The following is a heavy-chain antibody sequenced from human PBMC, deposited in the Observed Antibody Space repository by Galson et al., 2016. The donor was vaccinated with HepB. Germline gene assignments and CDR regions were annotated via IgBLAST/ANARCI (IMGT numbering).Heavy chain of an antibody. Sequence: SETLSLTCAVSGASISNNYWWSWVRQSPEKGLEWIGEICQTGTANYNPSFTSRATISVDTYKNQISLRLDSVTAADTAVYYCTRGTLGTTATMAFDIWGQGTMVTVSP. CDR2: ICQTGTA. CDR3: TRGTLGTTATMAFDI. CDR1: GASISNNYW. V-gene: IGHV4-4*02. J-gene: IGHJ3*02. D-gene: IGHD1-7*01.